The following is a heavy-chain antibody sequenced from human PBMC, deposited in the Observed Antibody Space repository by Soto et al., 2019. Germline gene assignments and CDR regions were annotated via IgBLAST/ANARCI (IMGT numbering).Heavy chain of an antibody. CDR1: GGSITTGGSC. J-gene: IGHJ4*02. D-gene: IGHD2-2*02. V-gene: IGHV4-31*03. CDR3: ARARFQVLYGKPYFDS. Sequence: PSETLSLTCTVSGGSITTGGSCWSWIRQHPGKGLEWIGNIYHSGNTYYNPSLKSRLTISVDTSKNHFSLMVDSVTAADTAVYYCARARFQVLYGKPYFDSWGQGTLVTVSS. CDR2: IYHSGNT.